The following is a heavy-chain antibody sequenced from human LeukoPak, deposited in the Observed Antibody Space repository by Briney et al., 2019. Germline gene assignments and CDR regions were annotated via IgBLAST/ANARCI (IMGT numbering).Heavy chain of an antibody. CDR2: ISGSGSST. D-gene: IGHD6-13*01. J-gene: IGHJ6*02. CDR3: AKDTSSWYGYYGMDV. CDR1: GFTFSSYV. Sequence: PRGSLRLSCAASGFTFSSYVMSWVRQAPGKGLEWVSGISGSGSSTYYADSVKGRFTISGGNSKNMLYLQMNSLRAEDTAAYYCAKDTSSWYGYYGMDVWGQGTTVTVSS. V-gene: IGHV3-23*01.